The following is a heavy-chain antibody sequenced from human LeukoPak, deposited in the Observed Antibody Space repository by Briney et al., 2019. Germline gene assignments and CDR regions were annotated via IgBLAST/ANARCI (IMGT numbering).Heavy chain of an antibody. CDR1: GFTFSSYG. Sequence: GGSLRLSCAASGFTFSSYGMHWVRQAPGKGLEWVAVISYDGSNKYYADSVKGRFTISRDNSKNTLYLQMNSLRAEDTAVYYCARGQGYNSGYPFDYWGQGTLVTVSS. CDR3: ARGQGYNSGYPFDY. V-gene: IGHV3-30*03. D-gene: IGHD5-18*01. CDR2: ISYDGSNK. J-gene: IGHJ4*02.